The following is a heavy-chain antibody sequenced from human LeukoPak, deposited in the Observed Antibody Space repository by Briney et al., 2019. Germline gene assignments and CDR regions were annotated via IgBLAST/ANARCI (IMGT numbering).Heavy chain of an antibody. CDR3: ARQPPQYYGMDV. J-gene: IGHJ6*02. CDR1: SGSFSNYY. Sequence: SETLSLTCTVSSGSFSNYYWSWIRQPAGKGLEWIGRIYTSGSTNYNPSVKSRVTMSVDTSNNQFSLKLTSVTAADTAVYYCARQPPQYYGMDVWGQGTTVTVSS. V-gene: IGHV4-4*07. CDR2: IYTSGST. D-gene: IGHD1-14*01.